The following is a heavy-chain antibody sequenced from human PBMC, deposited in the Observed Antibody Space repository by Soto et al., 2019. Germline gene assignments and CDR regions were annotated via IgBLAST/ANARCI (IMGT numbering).Heavy chain of an antibody. J-gene: IGHJ5*02. Sequence: ASVKVSCKASGYTFTSYGISWVRQAPGQGLEWMGWISAYNGNTNYAQKLQGRVTMTTDTSTSTAYMELRSLRSDDTAVYYCARVGQGQWLVRDQSNWFDPWGQGTLVTVSS. V-gene: IGHV1-18*01. CDR3: ARVGQGQWLVRDQSNWFDP. CDR1: GYTFTSYG. D-gene: IGHD6-19*01. CDR2: ISAYNGNT.